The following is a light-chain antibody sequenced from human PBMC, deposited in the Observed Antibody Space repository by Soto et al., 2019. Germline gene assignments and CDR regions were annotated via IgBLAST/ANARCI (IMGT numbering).Light chain of an antibody. CDR3: QQYGNSPIT. CDR1: QSVTNNY. V-gene: IGKV3-20*01. CDR2: GAS. Sequence: IVVTQSPGPLSLSTGERATLSCRASQSVTNNYLAWYQQKPGQAPRLLIDGASSRATGVPDRFSGTGSGTDFTLTISRLEPEDFAVFYCQQYGNSPITFGQGTRLEI. J-gene: IGKJ5*01.